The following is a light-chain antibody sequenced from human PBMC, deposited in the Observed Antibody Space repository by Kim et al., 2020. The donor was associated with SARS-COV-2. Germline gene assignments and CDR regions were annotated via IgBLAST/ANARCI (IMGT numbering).Light chain of an antibody. V-gene: IGKV3-11*01. Sequence: LSPGDRAPLSCRTSQSVDTSLAWYQQKPGQAPGLLMYDASRRATGIAARFSGSGSGTDFTLTISSLEPEDFAVYYCQHRYNWPRAFGQGTKVDIK. CDR2: DAS. J-gene: IGKJ1*01. CDR1: QSVDTS. CDR3: QHRYNWPRA.